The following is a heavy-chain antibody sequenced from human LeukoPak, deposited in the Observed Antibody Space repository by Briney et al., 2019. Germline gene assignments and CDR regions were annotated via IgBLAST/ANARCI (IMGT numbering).Heavy chain of an antibody. CDR2: IHHSGST. CDR1: RGSFSGY. Sequence: ASETLSLTCAVYRGSFSGYWSWIRQPPGKGLEWIGEIHHSGSTNYNPSLKSRVTISVDTSKNQFSLKLSSVTAADTAVYYCARHLGRYSSSWSHFDYWGQGTLVTVSS. CDR3: ARHLGRYSSSWSHFDY. V-gene: IGHV4-34*01. D-gene: IGHD6-13*01. J-gene: IGHJ4*02.